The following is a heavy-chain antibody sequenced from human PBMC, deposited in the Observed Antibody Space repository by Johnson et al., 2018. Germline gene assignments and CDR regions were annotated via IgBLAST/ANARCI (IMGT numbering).Heavy chain of an antibody. D-gene: IGHD6-13*01. CDR3: AKGRGSSWYYVCDI. J-gene: IGHJ3*02. Sequence: VQLVESGGGLVQPGRSLRLSCAASGFTFDDYAMHWVRQAPGKGLEWVSGISWNSGSIGYADSVKGRFTISRENAKNSLYLQMNSLRAEDTALYYCAKGRGSSWYYVCDIWGQGTMCTVSS. V-gene: IGHV3-9*01. CDR2: ISWNSGSI. CDR1: GFTFDDYA.